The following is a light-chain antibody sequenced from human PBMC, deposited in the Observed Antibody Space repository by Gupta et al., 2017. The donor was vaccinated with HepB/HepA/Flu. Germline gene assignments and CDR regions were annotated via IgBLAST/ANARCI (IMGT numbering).Light chain of an antibody. CDR3: SSYTSTSTLETV. V-gene: IGLV2-14*01. CDR1: SSDVDGYNF. J-gene: IGLJ2*01. CDR2: DVT. Sequence: QSALTQPASVSGSPGQSITISCSGTSSDVDGYNFVSWYQQHPGKAPKLMIYDVTNRPSGVSNRFYGSKSGNTASLTISGLQAEDEADYYCSSYTSTSTLETVFGGGTKLTVL.